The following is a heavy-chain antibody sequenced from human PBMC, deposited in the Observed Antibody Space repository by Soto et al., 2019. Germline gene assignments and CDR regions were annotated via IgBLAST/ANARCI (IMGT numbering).Heavy chain of an antibody. D-gene: IGHD3-22*01. J-gene: IGHJ4*02. Sequence: PGGSLRLSCAASGFTFSDYYMNWIRQAPGKGLEWVSYISSSSYTNYADSVKGRFTISRDNAKNSLYLQMNSLRAEDTAVYYCAREAGLYDTSGSHYWGQGTLVTVSS. CDR1: GFTFSDYY. CDR2: ISSSSYT. V-gene: IGHV3-11*05. CDR3: AREAGLYDTSGSHY.